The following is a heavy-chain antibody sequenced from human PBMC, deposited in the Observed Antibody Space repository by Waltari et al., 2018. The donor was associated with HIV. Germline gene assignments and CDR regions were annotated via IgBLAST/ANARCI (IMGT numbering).Heavy chain of an antibody. D-gene: IGHD5-12*01. J-gene: IGHJ4*02. V-gene: IGHV3-21*01. CDR1: VFTSSGNT. Sequence: EVQLVESGGGLVKPGGSVRLSCAASVFTSSGNTMNWVRQAPGKGLEWVSSISSSGTYIYYVDSVQGRFTISRDNAKNSLYLQMNSLRVEDTAIYYCAKVDTHGYLPYNWGQGTLVTVSS. CDR2: ISSSGTYI. CDR3: AKVDTHGYLPYN.